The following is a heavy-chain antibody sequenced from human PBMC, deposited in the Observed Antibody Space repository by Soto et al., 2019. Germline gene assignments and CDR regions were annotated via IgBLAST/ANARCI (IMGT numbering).Heavy chain of an antibody. Sequence: PSDTMSLTCTVSGASISCFYGSWIRTSAGKGLEWIGRVYATGTTDYNPSLKSRVMMSVDTSKKQFSLKLRSVTAADTAVYYCVRDGTKTLRDWFDPWGQGISVTVSS. J-gene: IGHJ5*02. D-gene: IGHD1-1*01. V-gene: IGHV4-4*07. CDR2: VYATGTT. CDR3: VRDGTKTLRDWFDP. CDR1: GASISCFY.